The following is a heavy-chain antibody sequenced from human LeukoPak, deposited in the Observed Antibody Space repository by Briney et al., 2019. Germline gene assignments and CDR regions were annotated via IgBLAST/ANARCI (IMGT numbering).Heavy chain of an antibody. CDR1: GFTFSIFT. CDR2: ISGSGGST. J-gene: IGHJ4*02. Sequence: PGGSLRLSCEASGFTFSIFTMSWVRQAPGKGLEWVSAISGSGGSTYYADSVKGRFTISRDNSKNTLYLQMNSLRAEDTAVYYCAKAGTYYYDSSGYYSGYYFDYWGQGTLVTVSS. V-gene: IGHV3-23*01. D-gene: IGHD3-22*01. CDR3: AKAGTYYYDSSGYYSGYYFDY.